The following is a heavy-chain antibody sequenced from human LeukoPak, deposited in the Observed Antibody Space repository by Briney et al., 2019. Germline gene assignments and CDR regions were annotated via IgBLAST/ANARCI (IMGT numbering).Heavy chain of an antibody. D-gene: IGHD3-3*01. J-gene: IGHJ6*03. CDR1: GFSFDDYV. V-gene: IGHV3-20*04. Sequence: GGSLRLSCAASGFSFDDYVMSWVRQAPGKGLEWVSGINCNGCSTVYAYSVKGGFTISRDNDKNSLSLQMNSLRVADTPLYYCARGGISIFGVVIYMAVWGKGPTVTVSS. CDR2: INCNGCST. CDR3: ARGGISIFGVVIYMAV.